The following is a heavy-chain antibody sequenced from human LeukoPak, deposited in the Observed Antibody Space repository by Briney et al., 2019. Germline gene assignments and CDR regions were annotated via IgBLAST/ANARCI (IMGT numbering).Heavy chain of an antibody. CDR1: GGSISSSSYY. J-gene: IGHJ4*02. D-gene: IGHD2-15*01. CDR2: IYHSGST. V-gene: IGHV4-39*07. Sequence: SETLSLTCTVSGGSISSSSYYWGWIRQPPGKRPEWIGSIYHSGSTYYNPSLKSRVTISVDTSKNQFSLKLSSVTAADTAVYYCFRYCSGGSCFSIPANAPALWGQGTLVTVSS. CDR3: FRYCSGGSCFSIPANAPAL.